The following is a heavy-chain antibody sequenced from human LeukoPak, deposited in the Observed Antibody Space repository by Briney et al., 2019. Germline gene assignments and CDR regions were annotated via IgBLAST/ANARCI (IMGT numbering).Heavy chain of an antibody. Sequence: SETLSLTCTVSGGSISSYYWSWIRQPAGKRLEWIGHIYSDQSTSYNPSLKSRATLSLDTSTNQFSLKLTSVTAADTAVYYCATPSSGSYFDGSDKWGQGTMVTVSS. CDR3: ATPSSGSYFDGSDK. J-gene: IGHJ3*02. V-gene: IGHV4-4*07. CDR2: IYSDQST. D-gene: IGHD1-26*01. CDR1: GGSISSYY.